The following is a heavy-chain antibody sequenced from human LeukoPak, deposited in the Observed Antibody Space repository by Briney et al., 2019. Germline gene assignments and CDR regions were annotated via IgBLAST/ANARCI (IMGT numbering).Heavy chain of an antibody. CDR1: GFTFSSYA. CDR3: AKDPQLLYYYYYYMDV. D-gene: IGHD2-2*01. J-gene: IGHJ6*03. CDR2: ISGSGGST. V-gene: IGHV3-23*01. Sequence: GGSLRLSCAASGFTFSSYAMSWVRQAPGKGLEWVSAISGSGGSTYYADSVKGRFTISRDNSKNTLYLQMNSLRAEDTAVYYCAKDPQLLYYYYYYMDVWGKGTTVTVSS.